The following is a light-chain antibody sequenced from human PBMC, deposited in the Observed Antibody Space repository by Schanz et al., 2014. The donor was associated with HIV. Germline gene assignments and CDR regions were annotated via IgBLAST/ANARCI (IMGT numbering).Light chain of an antibody. CDR2: DVT. V-gene: IGLV2-18*02. CDR3: SSYISGNTWV. J-gene: IGLJ3*02. CDR1: SSDVGSYNL. Sequence: QSALTQPPSASGSVGQSVTISCTGTSSDVGSYNLVSWYQHHPGKAPKLMIYDVTNRPSGVSDRFSGSMSGNTASLTISGLQAEDEADYYCSSYISGNTWVFGGGTKLTVL.